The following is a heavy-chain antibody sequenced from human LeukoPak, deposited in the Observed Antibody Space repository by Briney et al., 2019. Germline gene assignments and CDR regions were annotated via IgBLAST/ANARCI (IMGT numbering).Heavy chain of an antibody. Sequence: GGSLRLSCAASGFTFSDHYMDWDRQAPGKGLEWVSYISSSGSTIYYADSVKGRFTISRDKAKNSLYLQMNSLRAEDTAVYYCAELGITMIGGVWGKGTTVTISS. CDR3: AELGITMIGGV. J-gene: IGHJ6*04. D-gene: IGHD3-10*02. CDR1: GFTFSDHY. CDR2: ISSSGSTI. V-gene: IGHV3-11*04.